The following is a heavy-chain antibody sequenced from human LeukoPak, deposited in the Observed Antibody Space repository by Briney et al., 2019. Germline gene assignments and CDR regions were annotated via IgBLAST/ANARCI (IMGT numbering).Heavy chain of an antibody. Sequence: PSETLSLTCTVSGGSIRSSYYYWGWIRQPPGKGLEWIGSIYDSGSTYYNPSLKSRVTISVDTSKNQFSLKLNSVTAADTAVYYCARQFGTSWNEGYFDYWGQGTLVTVSS. J-gene: IGHJ4*02. V-gene: IGHV4-39*01. D-gene: IGHD1-1*01. CDR3: ARQFGTSWNEGYFDY. CDR2: IYDSGST. CDR1: GGSIRSSYYY.